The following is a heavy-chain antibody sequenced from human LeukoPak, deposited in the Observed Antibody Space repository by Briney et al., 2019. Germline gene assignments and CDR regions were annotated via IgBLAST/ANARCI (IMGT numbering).Heavy chain of an antibody. D-gene: IGHD1-14*01. CDR1: GGSISNYY. J-gene: IGHJ4*02. V-gene: IGHV4-59*12. CDR3: ARLGRGGISDYFDY. Sequence: SETLSLTCTVSGGSISNYYWSWIRQPPGKGLEWSGYVNYSGSTSYNRSLKTRVTISVDTSKLQFSLKLSSVTAADTGVYYCARLGRGGISDYFDYWGQGTLVTVST. CDR2: VNYSGST.